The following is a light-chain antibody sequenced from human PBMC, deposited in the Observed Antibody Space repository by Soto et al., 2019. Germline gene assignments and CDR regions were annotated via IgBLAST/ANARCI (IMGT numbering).Light chain of an antibody. CDR3: SSYTSSSTRV. Sequence: QSVLTQPASVSGSPGQSITISCTGTSSDVGGYNYVSWYQQHPGKAPKLMIYEVSNRPSGVSNRFSGSKSGNTASLTISGLQAEDEADYSRSSYTSSSTRVFGGGTKLTVL. V-gene: IGLV2-14*01. CDR2: EVS. CDR1: SSDVGGYNY. J-gene: IGLJ3*02.